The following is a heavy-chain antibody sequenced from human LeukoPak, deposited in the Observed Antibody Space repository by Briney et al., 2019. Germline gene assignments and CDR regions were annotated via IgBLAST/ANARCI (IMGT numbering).Heavy chain of an antibody. D-gene: IGHD3-16*01. CDR3: ARDGGGVSFDY. V-gene: IGHV4-39*07. CDR2: IYYSGST. Sequence: SETLSLTCTVSGASISSSTYYWGWIRQPPGKGLEWIGSIYYSGSTYYNPSLKSRVTISVDTSKNQFSLKLSSVTAADTAVYYCARDGGGVSFDYWGQGTLVTVSS. CDR1: GASISSSTYY. J-gene: IGHJ4*02.